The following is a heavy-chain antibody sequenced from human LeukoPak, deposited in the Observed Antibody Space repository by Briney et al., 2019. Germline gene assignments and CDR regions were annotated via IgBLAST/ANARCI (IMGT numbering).Heavy chain of an antibody. CDR1: GFTFSSYW. CDR2: IKQDGSEK. CDR3: ARAPDEGWFDP. J-gene: IGHJ5*02. V-gene: IGHV3-7*01. Sequence: GGSLRLSCAASGFTFSSYWMSWVRQAPGKGLEWVASIKQDGSEKYYVDSVKGRFTISRDNAKNSLYLQMNSLRAEDTALYYCARAPDEGWFDPWGQGTLVTVSS.